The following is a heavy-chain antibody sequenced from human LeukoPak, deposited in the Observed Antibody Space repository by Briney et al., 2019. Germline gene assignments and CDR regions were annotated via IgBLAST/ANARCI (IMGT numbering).Heavy chain of an antibody. CDR1: GYTFTSYY. D-gene: IGHD5-24*01. V-gene: IGHV1-46*01. Sequence: ASVKVSCKASGYTFTSYYMHWVRQAPGQGLEWMGIINPSGGSTSYAQKFQGRVTMTRDMSTSTVYMELSSLRAEDTAVYYCTRSVEMATIPLDYWGQGTLATVSS. J-gene: IGHJ4*02. CDR3: TRSVEMATIPLDY. CDR2: INPSGGST.